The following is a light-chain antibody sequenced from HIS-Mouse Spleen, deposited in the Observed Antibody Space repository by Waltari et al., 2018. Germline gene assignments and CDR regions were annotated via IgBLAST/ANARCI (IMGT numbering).Light chain of an antibody. CDR2: DVS. Sequence: QPASVSGSPGQSITISCTGPSSDVGGYNYVSWYQQHPGKAPKLMIYDVSNRPSGVSNRFSGSKSGNTASLTISGLQAEDEADYYCSSYTSSSPLFGGGTKLTVL. J-gene: IGLJ2*01. V-gene: IGLV2-14*03. CDR3: SSYTSSSPL. CDR1: SSDVGGYNY.